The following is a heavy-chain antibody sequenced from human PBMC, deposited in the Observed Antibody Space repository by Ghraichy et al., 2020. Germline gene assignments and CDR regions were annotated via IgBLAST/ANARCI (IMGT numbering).Heavy chain of an antibody. CDR3: ARDYSWAFDY. Sequence: LSLTCAASGFSLSGFSWNWVRQAPGKGLEWIAYIRVDGSAISYADSVRGRCTISGDIVKNSLYLQITNLRDEDTAVYYCARDYSWAFDYWGQGALVTVSS. CDR1: GFSLSGFS. CDR2: IRVDGSAI. J-gene: IGHJ4*02. V-gene: IGHV3-48*02. D-gene: IGHD5-18*01.